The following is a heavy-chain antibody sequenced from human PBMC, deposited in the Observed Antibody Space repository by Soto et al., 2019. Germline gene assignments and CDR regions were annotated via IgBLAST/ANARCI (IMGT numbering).Heavy chain of an antibody. CDR2: IYYSGST. CDR3: ARGDYSDSSGFDY. D-gene: IGHD3-22*01. V-gene: IGHV4-59*01. Sequence: SETLSLTCTVSGASISGYYWSWIRQPPGKGLEWIGYIYYSGSTNYNPSLKSRVTISVDTSKNQFSLKLSSVTAADTAVYYCARGDYSDSSGFDYWGQGTLVTVSS. CDR1: GASISGYY. J-gene: IGHJ4*02.